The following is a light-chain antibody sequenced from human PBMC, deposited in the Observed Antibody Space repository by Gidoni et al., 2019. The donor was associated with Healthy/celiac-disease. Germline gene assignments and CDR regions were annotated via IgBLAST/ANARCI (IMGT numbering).Light chain of an antibody. CDR1: KSVSSSY. Sequence: EIVLTQSPGTLSLSPGERATLSCSASKSVSSSYLAWYQQKPGQAPRLLIYGASSRATGIPDRFSGSGSGTDFTLTISRLDPEDFAVYYCQQYGSSPFGGGTKVEIK. V-gene: IGKV3-20*01. CDR3: QQYGSSP. J-gene: IGKJ4*01. CDR2: GAS.